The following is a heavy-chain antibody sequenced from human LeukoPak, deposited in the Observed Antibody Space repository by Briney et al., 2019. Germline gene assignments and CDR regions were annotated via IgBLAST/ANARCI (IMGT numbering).Heavy chain of an antibody. CDR2: ISAYNGNT. CDR3: ARDRALGYCSSTSCYGYYGMDV. Sequence: ASVKVSCTASGYTFTSYGNSWVRQAPGQGLEWMGWISAYNGNTNYAQKLQGRVTMTTDTSTSTAYMELRSLRSDDTAVYYCARDRALGYCSSTSCYGYYGMDVWGKGTTVTVSS. D-gene: IGHD2-2*01. J-gene: IGHJ6*04. CDR1: GYTFTSYG. V-gene: IGHV1-18*04.